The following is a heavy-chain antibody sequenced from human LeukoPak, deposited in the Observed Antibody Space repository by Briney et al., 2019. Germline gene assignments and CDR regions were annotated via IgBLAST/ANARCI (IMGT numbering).Heavy chain of an antibody. D-gene: IGHD3-22*01. J-gene: IGHJ3*02. CDR1: GFTFSSYS. Sequence: PGGSLRLSCAAAGFTFSSYSMNWVRQAPGQGLEWVSSISSSSSYIYYADSVKGRFTISRDNAKNSLYLQMNSLRAEDTAVYYCARDRSSGSHHAFDIWGQGTMVTVFS. V-gene: IGHV3-21*01. CDR3: ARDRSSGSHHAFDI. CDR2: ISSSSSYI.